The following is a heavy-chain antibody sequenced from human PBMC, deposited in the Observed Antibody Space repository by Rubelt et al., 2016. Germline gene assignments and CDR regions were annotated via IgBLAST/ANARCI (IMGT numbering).Heavy chain of an antibody. CDR2: FDPADGET. D-gene: IGHD3-10*01. J-gene: IGHJ4*02. Sequence: QVQLVQSGAEVKKPGASVKVSCKVSGYTLTELSMHWVRQAPGKGLEWMGGFDPADGETIYAQKFQGRVTMTEETSTDTAYMERSSLRSEDTAVYYCATRSLWFGEIDRYFDYWGQGTLVTVSS. V-gene: IGHV1-24*01. CDR1: GYTLTELS. CDR3: ATRSLWFGEIDRYFDY.